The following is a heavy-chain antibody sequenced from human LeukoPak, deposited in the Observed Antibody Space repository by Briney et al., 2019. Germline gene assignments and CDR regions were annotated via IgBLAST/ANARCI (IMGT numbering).Heavy chain of an antibody. CDR3: AKGGPYSCGYPYDS. Sequence: GGSLRLSCVASGSTFNKNAMTWVRQAPGKGLEWVSGISAGGTTTYYVDAVRGRFTISRDNSNNTLYLQMNSLRVEDTAVYYCAKGGPYSCGYPYDSWGQGTLVTVSS. D-gene: IGHD3-16*01. CDR2: ISAGGTTT. V-gene: IGHV3-23*01. J-gene: IGHJ4*02. CDR1: GSTFNKNA.